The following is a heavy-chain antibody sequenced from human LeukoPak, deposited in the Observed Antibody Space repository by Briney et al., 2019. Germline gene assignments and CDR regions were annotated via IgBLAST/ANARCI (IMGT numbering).Heavy chain of an antibody. CDR3: GKGSTGWSRDP. CDR2: ISATSGDT. V-gene: IGHV1-18*01. CDR1: GYTFTKRG. J-gene: IGHJ5*02. D-gene: IGHD6-19*01. Sequence: ASVKVSCKASGYTFTKRGISWMRHVPGQGLEWMGWISATSGDTYYAQNFQDRVTMTTDASTSTAYMELRDLTPDDTAVYYCGKGSTGWSRDPWGQGTLVTVSS.